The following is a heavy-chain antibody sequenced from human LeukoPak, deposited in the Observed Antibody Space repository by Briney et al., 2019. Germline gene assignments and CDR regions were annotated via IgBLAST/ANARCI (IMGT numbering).Heavy chain of an antibody. CDR1: GGSISSYY. V-gene: IGHV4-59*01. D-gene: IGHD3-9*01. CDR2: IYYSGIT. Sequence: SETLSLTCTVSGGSISSYYLSWIRQPPGKGLEWIGYIYYSGITNYNPSLKSRVTISVDTSKNQFSLKLSSVTAADTAVYYCARGFRYFDWSYYMDVWGKGTTVTISS. CDR3: ARGFRYFDWSYYMDV. J-gene: IGHJ6*03.